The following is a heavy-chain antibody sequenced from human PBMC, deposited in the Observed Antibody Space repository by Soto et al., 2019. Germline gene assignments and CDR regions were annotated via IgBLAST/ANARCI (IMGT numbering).Heavy chain of an antibody. J-gene: IGHJ4*02. CDR1: GFTVRSYS. D-gene: IGHD3-9*01. CDR3: ATTLYYDILTCAFDF. Sequence: PGGCMRLSCAACGFTVRSYSMNGVRQAPGKGLEWVSYISSSSSTIYYADSVKGRFTISRDNAKNSLYLQMNSLRDEDTAVYYCATTLYYDILTCAFDFWGEGILVTVSS. V-gene: IGHV3-48*02. CDR2: ISSSSSTI.